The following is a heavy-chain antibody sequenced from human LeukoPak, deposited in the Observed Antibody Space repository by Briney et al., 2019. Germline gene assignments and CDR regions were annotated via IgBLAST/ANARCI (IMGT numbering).Heavy chain of an antibody. J-gene: IGHJ4*02. D-gene: IGHD4-23*01. CDR3: ARDDLPYGGNSADY. CDR2: INPNSGGT. CDR1: GYTFTGYY. V-gene: IGHV1-2*02. Sequence: ASVKVSCKASGYTFTGYYMHWVRQAPGQGLEWMGWINPNSGGTSYAQKFQGRVTMTRDTSISTAYMELSRLRSDDTAVYYCARDDLPYGGNSADYWGQGTLVTVSS.